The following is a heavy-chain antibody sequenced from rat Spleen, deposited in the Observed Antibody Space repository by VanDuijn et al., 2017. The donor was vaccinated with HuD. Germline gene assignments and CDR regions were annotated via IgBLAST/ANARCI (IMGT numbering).Heavy chain of an antibody. CDR2: ILTGGNT. Sequence: QVQLRESGPGLVQPSQTLSLTCTVSGFSLTSYHVSWVRQPPGKGLEWIAAILTGGNTYYNPALKSRLSISRDTSKSQVFVKMSRLQTEDTATYHCARDNGNLGRGLVYWGQGTLVTVSS. V-gene: IGHV2S12*01. J-gene: IGHJ3*01. CDR3: ARDNGNLGRGLVY. CDR1: GFSLTSYH. D-gene: IGHD4-3*01.